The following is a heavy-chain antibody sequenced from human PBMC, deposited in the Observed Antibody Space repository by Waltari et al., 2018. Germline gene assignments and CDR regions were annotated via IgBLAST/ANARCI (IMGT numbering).Heavy chain of an antibody. CDR2: ISSSGSTI. CDR1: GFTFSSYE. Sequence: EVQLVESGGGLVQPGGSLSLPCAASGFTFSSYEMNWVRQAPGKGLEWVSYISSSGSTIYYADSVKGRFTISRDNAKNSLYLQMNSLRAEDTAVYYCARDFRDAFDIWGQGTMVTVSS. CDR3: ARDFRDAFDI. V-gene: IGHV3-48*03. J-gene: IGHJ3*02.